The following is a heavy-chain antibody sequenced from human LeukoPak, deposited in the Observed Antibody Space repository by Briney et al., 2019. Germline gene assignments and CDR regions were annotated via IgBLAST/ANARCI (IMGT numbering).Heavy chain of an antibody. CDR1: GGSFSGYY. J-gene: IGHJ5*02. D-gene: IGHD5-18*01. V-gene: IGHV4-34*01. CDR2: INHSGST. Sequence: SETLSLTCAVYGGSFSGYYWSWIRQPPGKGLEWIGEINHSGSTNYNPSLKSRVTISVDTSKNQFSLKLSSVTAADTAVYYCAGSHTAMVSWGQGTLVTVSS. CDR3: AGSHTAMVS.